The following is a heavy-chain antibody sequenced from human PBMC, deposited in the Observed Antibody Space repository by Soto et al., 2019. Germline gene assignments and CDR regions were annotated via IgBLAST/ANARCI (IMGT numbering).Heavy chain of an antibody. Sequence: LSLTCTVSGGSISSGGYYWSWIRQHPGKGLEWIGYIYYSGSTYYNPSLKSRVTISVDTSKNQFSLKLSSVTVADTAVYYCAREGQGGSGLYYYYYGMDVWGQGTTVTVSS. CDR1: GGSISSGGYY. V-gene: IGHV4-31*03. CDR3: AREGQGGSGLYYYYYGMDV. J-gene: IGHJ6*02. CDR2: IYYSGST. D-gene: IGHD3-16*01.